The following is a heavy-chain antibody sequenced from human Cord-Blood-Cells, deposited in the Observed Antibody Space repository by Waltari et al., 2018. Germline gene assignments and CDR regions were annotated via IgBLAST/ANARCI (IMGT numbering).Heavy chain of an antibody. CDR3: AREQPGAFDI. J-gene: IGHJ3*02. D-gene: IGHD6-13*01. Sequence: EVQLVESGGCLVQPGWSLRLSCAASGFPFRSYGMHWVRQAPGKGLVWVSRINSDGSSTSYADSVKGRFTISRDNAKNTLYLQMNSLRAEDTAVYYCAREQPGAFDIWGQGTMVTVSS. CDR2: INSDGSST. V-gene: IGHV3-74*01. CDR1: GFPFRSYG.